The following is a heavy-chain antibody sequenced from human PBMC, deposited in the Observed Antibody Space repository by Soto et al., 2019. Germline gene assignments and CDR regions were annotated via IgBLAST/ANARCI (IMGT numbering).Heavy chain of an antibody. CDR2: VNWNGGST. D-gene: IGHD1-26*01. J-gene: IGHJ4*02. CDR3: VRGASLNFDY. CDR1: GFTFDDYG. Sequence: GVSLRLSCAASGFTFDDYGMSWARQAPGKGLEWVSGVNWNGGSTGYADSVKGRFTISRDNAKNSLYLQMNSLRAEDTAFYYCVRGASLNFDYWGQGTLVTGSS. V-gene: IGHV3-20*04.